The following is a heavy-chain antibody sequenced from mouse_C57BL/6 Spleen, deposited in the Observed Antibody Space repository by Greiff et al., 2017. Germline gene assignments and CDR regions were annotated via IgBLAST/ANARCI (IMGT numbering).Heavy chain of an antibody. J-gene: IGHJ1*03. D-gene: IGHD2-1*01. CDR1: GFNIKDYY. CDR3: TAALYGNWYFDV. V-gene: IGHV14-1*01. CDR2: IDPEDGDT. Sequence: VQLQQSGAELVRPGASVKLSCTASGFNIKDYYMHWVKQRPEQGLEWIGRIDPEDGDTEYAPKFQGKATMTADTSSNTAYLQLSSLTSEDTAVYYCTAALYGNWYFDVWGTGTTVTVSS.